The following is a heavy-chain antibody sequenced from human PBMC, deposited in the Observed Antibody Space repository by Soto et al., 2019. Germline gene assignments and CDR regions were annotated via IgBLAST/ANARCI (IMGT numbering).Heavy chain of an antibody. CDR2: KRVPAGGT. CDR3: AQCNGRGGGYYRGMDV. D-gene: IGHD2-15*01. V-gene: IGHV3-23*01. J-gene: IGHJ6*02. Sequence: EVELLESGGGVVQPGGSLRLSCVASGFTSSYYAMTWVRQAPGTGLEWVAEKRVPAGGTFYADSVRGRFTVSRNSSKNHLFLQTDRRRAGDTAAYLWAQCNGRGGGYYRGMDVWGQGTAVTVSS. CDR1: GFTSSYYA.